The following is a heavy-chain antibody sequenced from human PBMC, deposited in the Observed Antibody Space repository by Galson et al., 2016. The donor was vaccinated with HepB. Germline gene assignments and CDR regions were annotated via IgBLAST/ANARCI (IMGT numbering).Heavy chain of an antibody. D-gene: IGHD6-19*01. CDR2: IKSDGSSI. CDR3: ARGGELAGRAFDL. Sequence: SLRLSCAASGFTFSSYWMHWVRQSPGEGLVWVSRIKSDGSSIFYADSVKGRFTISRDNAKNTLYLQLNSLTAEDTAVYFCARGGELAGRAFDLWGQGTMGTVPS. J-gene: IGHJ3*01. V-gene: IGHV3-74*01. CDR1: GFTFSSYW.